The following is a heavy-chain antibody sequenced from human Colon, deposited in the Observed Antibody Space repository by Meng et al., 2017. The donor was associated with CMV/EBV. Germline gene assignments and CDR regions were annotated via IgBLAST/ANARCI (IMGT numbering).Heavy chain of an antibody. V-gene: IGHV4-31*03. CDR2: VHYSGSI. Sequence: FTVSGDSFSTGTYYWTWIRQQPGKGLAWIGCVHYSGSIHYHPSLQGRAIISGDTSKNQFSLSLTSVTVADTAVYYCARGRDAYKVGHWGQGTLVTVSS. D-gene: IGHD5-24*01. CDR1: GDSFSTGTYY. J-gene: IGHJ4*02. CDR3: ARGRDAYKVGH.